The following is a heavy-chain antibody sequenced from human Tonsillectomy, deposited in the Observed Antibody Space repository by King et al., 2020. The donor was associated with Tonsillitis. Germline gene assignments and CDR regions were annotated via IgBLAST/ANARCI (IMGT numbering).Heavy chain of an antibody. J-gene: IGHJ3*02. Sequence: QLQESGPGLVKPSETLSLICTVSGDSIDSNFWGWIRQPAGKGLEYIGRISSSGDTRYNPSLKSRVTLSLDTSKNQFSLNLSSVTAAEPAVYYCERLFGGGSGDHGNAFDIWGQGTMVTVSP. CDR2: ISSSGDT. D-gene: IGHD2-21*01. CDR1: GDSIDSNF. V-gene: IGHV4-4*07. CDR3: ERLFGGGSGDHGNAFDI.